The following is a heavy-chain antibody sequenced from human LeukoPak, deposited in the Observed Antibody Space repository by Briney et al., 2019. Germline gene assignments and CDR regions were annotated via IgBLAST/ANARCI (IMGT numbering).Heavy chain of an antibody. D-gene: IGHD5-24*01. V-gene: IGHV3-21*01. Sequence: GGSLRLSCAASGFTVSSNYMSWVRQAPGKGLEWVSSISSSGTYIYYADSVKGRFTTSRDYAKNSLDLQMNSLRAEDTAVYYCTRGDRDGYRLYYFDYWGQGILVTVSS. CDR3: TRGDRDGYRLYYFDY. CDR1: GFTVSSNY. CDR2: ISSSGTYI. J-gene: IGHJ4*02.